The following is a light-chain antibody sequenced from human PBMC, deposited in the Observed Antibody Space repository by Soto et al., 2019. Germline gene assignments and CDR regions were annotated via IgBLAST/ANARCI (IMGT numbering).Light chain of an antibody. V-gene: IGLV2-8*01. J-gene: IGLJ2*01. Sequence: QSALTQPPSASGSPGQSVTISCTGTGSDIGSYNYVSWYQQYPGRAPRLLIFEVSERPSGVPDRFSGSKSGNTASLTVSGLQAEDDADYFCSSYAGSNNHVFFGAGTKLTVL. CDR1: GSDIGSYNY. CDR2: EVS. CDR3: SSYAGSNNHVF.